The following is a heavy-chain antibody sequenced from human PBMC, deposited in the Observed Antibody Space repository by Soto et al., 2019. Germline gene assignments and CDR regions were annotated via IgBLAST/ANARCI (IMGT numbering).Heavy chain of an antibody. CDR3: ARRPVTYYFDY. J-gene: IGHJ4*02. Sequence: GRPQRLCNAASGLTFSNYAMHWVRQAPGKGLEWVAVISYDGSNTYYADSVKGRFTISRDNSKNTLYLQMDSLRAEDTDVYFCARRPVTYYFDYWGQGTLVTVS. V-gene: IGHV3-30-3*01. D-gene: IGHD4-17*01. CDR1: GLTFSNYA. CDR2: ISYDGSNT.